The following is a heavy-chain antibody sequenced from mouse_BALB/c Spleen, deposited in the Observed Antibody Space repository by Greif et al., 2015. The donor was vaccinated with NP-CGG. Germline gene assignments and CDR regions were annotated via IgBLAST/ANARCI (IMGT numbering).Heavy chain of an antibody. Sequence: QVQLQQSGAELAKPGASVKMSCKASGYTFTSYWMHWVKQRPGQGLEWIGYINPSTGYTEYNQKFKDKATLTADKSSSTAYMQLSSLTSEDSAVYYCAIYDGYYFGYWGQGTTLTVSS. J-gene: IGHJ2*01. D-gene: IGHD2-3*01. CDR2: INPSTGYT. CDR3: AIYDGYYFGY. V-gene: IGHV1-7*01. CDR1: GYTFTSYW.